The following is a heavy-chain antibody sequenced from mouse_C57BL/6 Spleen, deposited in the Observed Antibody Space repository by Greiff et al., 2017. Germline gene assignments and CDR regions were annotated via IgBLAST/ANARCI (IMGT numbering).Heavy chain of an antibody. J-gene: IGHJ3*01. V-gene: IGHV3-6*01. Sequence: VQLQQSGPGLVKPSQSLSLTCSVTGYSITSGYYWNWLRQFPGNKLEWMGYISYDGSNNYNPSLKNRISITRDTSKNQFFLKLNSVTTEDTATYDCARDDGYFPFAYWGQGTLVTVSA. D-gene: IGHD2-3*01. CDR1: GYSITSGYY. CDR3: ARDDGYFPFAY. CDR2: ISYDGSN.